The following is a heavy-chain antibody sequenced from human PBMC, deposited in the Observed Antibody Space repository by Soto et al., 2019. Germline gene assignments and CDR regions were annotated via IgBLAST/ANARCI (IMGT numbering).Heavy chain of an antibody. J-gene: IGHJ4*02. CDR1: GGTLSSYT. Sequence: SVKVSCKASGGTLSSYTISWVRQAPGQGLEWMGRIIPILGIANYAQKFQGRVTITADKSTSTAYMELSSLRSEDTAVYYCARDTYSSSSRVLDYWGQGTLVTVSS. D-gene: IGHD6-6*01. CDR2: IIPILGIA. CDR3: ARDTYSSSSRVLDY. V-gene: IGHV1-69*04.